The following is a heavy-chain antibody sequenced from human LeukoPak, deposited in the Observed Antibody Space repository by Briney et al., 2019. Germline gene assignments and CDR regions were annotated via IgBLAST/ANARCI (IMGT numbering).Heavy chain of an antibody. Sequence: PGGSLRLSCAASGFTFSSYAMHWVRQAPGKGLEWVAVISYDGSNKYYADSVKGRFTISRDNSKNTLYLQMNSLRAEDTAVYYCARGDLGWELPPPAFDIWGQGTMVTVSS. D-gene: IGHD1-26*01. CDR2: ISYDGSNK. V-gene: IGHV3-30-3*01. CDR3: ARGDLGWELPPPAFDI. CDR1: GFTFSSYA. J-gene: IGHJ3*02.